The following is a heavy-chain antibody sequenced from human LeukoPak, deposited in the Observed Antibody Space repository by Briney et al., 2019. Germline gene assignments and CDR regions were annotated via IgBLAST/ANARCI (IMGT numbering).Heavy chain of an antibody. CDR1: GGSISSGGYY. CDR3: AREARYCSSTSCYRRGWFDP. D-gene: IGHD2-2*01. Sequence: SETLSLTCTVSGGSISSGGYYWSWIRQHPGEGLEWIGYIYYSGSTYYNPSLKSRVTISVDTSKNQFSLKLSSVTAADTAVYYCAREARYCSSTSCYRRGWFDPWGQGTLVTVSS. CDR2: IYYSGST. V-gene: IGHV4-31*03. J-gene: IGHJ5*02.